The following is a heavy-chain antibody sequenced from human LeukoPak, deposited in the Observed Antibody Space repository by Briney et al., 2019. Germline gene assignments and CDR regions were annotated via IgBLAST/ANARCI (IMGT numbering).Heavy chain of an antibody. D-gene: IGHD4-17*01. J-gene: IGHJ4*02. Sequence: GGSLRLSCAVSGFTFSSYSMNWVRQAPGKGLEWVSSISSWSYKYYADSVKGRFTISRDNAKNSLYLQMNSLRAEDTAVYYCARDGLPYGDYMYYFDFWGQGTLVTVSS. V-gene: IGHV3-21*06. CDR2: ISSWSYK. CDR3: ARDGLPYGDYMYYFDF. CDR1: GFTFSSYS.